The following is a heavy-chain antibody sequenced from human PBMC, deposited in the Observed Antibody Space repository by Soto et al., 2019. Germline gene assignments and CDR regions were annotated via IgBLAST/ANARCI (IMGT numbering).Heavy chain of an antibody. V-gene: IGHV3-15*07. J-gene: IGHJ6*02. CDR3: TTDLQASGSGIQYYYYYYGMDV. D-gene: IGHD3-10*01. CDR2: IKSKTDGGTT. Sequence: GGSLRLSCAASGFTFSNAWMNWVRQAPGKGLEWVGRIKSKTDGGTTDYAAPVKGRFTISRDDSKNTLYLQMNSLKTEDTAVYYCTTDLQASGSGIQYYYYYYGMDVWGQGTTVTVSS. CDR1: GFTFSNAW.